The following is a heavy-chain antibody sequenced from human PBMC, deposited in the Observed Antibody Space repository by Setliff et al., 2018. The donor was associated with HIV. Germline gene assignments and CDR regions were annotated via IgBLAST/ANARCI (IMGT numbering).Heavy chain of an antibody. CDR2: ILSTGERT. CDR1: GFIFSGYT. V-gene: IGHV3-23*01. CDR3: AKELAASGLGYFDS. D-gene: IGHD3-22*01. J-gene: IGHJ4*02. Sequence: LRLSCAASGFIFSGYTMVWVRQAPGEGLEWVSAILSTGERTFYADSVKGRFTISRDNSKNTVYLQMNSLRAEDTAEYYCAKELAASGLGYFDSWGRGILVTVSS.